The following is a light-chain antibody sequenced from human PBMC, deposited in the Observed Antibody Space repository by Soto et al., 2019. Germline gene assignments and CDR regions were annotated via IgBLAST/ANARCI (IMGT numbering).Light chain of an antibody. J-gene: IGLJ1*01. V-gene: IGLV3-1*01. CDR2: QDS. CDR1: KLGDKY. Sequence: SYELTQPPSVSVSPGQTASITCSGDKLGDKYACWYQQKPGQSPVLVIYQDSKRPSGIPERFSGSNSGNTATLTISGTQAMDEADYYCQAWDSSTAPSCVFGTGTKLTV. CDR3: QAWDSSTAPSCV.